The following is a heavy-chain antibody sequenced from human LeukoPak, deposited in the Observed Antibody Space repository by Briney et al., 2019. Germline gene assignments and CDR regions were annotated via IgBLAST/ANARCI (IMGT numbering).Heavy chain of an antibody. D-gene: IGHD3-10*01. Sequence: PSETLSLTCAVYGGSFSGYYWSWIRQPPGKGLEWIGEINHSGSTNYNPSLKSRVTMSVDTSKNQFSLKLSSVTAADTAVYYCAREGGMVRGAGYYYYMDVWGKGTTVTISS. J-gene: IGHJ6*03. V-gene: IGHV4-34*01. CDR1: GGSFSGYY. CDR2: INHSGST. CDR3: AREGGMVRGAGYYYYMDV.